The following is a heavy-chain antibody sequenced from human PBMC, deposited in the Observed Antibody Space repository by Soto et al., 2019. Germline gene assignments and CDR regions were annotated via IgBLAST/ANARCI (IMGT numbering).Heavy chain of an antibody. V-gene: IGHV4-30-4*01. CDR2: IYSSGST. CDR3: DRSFLQYCYDSIYFRGWFDP. CDR1: VGSLSSGNYS. D-gene: IGHD3-22*01. J-gene: IGHJ5*02. Sequence: SETLSLTCTVSVGSLSSGNYSWSWIRQPPGKGLEWIGHIYSSGSTYFNPSLKSRLTISVDTSKNQFSLKLNSVTAADTAVYYCDRSFLQYCYDSIYFRGWFDPWGKGTLVNFSS.